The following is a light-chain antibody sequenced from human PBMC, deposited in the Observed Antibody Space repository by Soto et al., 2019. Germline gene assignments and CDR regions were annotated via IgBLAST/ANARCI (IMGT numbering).Light chain of an antibody. CDR3: CSYAGFSSFV. CDR1: SSDVGGYNF. V-gene: IGLV2-23*03. Sequence: QSVLTQPASVSGSPGQSITISCTGTSSDVGGYNFVSWYRQYPGEVPKLIIFEGNKRPSGVSDRFSASKSGNTASLTISGLQAEDQADYYCCSYAGFSSFVFGAGTKVTVL. CDR2: EGN. J-gene: IGLJ1*01.